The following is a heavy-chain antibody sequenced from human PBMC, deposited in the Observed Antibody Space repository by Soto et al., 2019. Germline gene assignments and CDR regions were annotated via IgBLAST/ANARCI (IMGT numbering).Heavy chain of an antibody. V-gene: IGHV5-10-1*01. CDR2: IDPSDSYT. D-gene: IGHD5-18*01. CDR3: ARTSMQSRGYSYGHGGMDV. J-gene: IGHJ6*02. CDR1: GYSFTSYW. Sequence: GESLKISCKGSGYSFTSYWSDWVRQMPGQGLEWMGRIDPSDSYTNYSPSFQGHVTISADKSISTAYLQWSSLKASDTAMYYCARTSMQSRGYSYGHGGMDVWGQGTTVTVSS.